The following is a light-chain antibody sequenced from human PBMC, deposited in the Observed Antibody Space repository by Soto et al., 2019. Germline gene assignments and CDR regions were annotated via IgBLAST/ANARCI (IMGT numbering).Light chain of an antibody. V-gene: IGKV1-39*01. J-gene: IGKJ2*01. CDR3: QQSYGSPYT. CDR1: QSISSY. Sequence: DIQMTQSPSSLSASVGDRVTITCRASQSISSYLNWYQQKPGKAPKLLIFAASRLQSGVPSRFSGSGSGTDFTVTISSLQPEDFATYYCQQSYGSPYTVGQGTKLEIK. CDR2: AAS.